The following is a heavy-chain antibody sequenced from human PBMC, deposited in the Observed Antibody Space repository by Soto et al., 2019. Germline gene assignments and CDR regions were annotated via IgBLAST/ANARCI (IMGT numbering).Heavy chain of an antibody. D-gene: IGHD3-10*01. CDR1: GGTFSSYA. CDR3: ARKRITMVRGVIMGGMDV. V-gene: IGHV1-69*13. CDR2: IIPIFGTA. Sequence: ASVKVSCKASGGTFSSYAISWVRQAPGQGLEWMGGIIPIFGTANYAQKFQGRVTITADESTSTAYMELSSLRSEDTAVYYCARKRITMVRGVIMGGMDVWGQGTTVTVSS. J-gene: IGHJ6*02.